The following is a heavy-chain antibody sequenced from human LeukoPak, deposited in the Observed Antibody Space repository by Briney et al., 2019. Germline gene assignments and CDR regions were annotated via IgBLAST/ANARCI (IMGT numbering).Heavy chain of an antibody. CDR2: IIPIFGTA. CDR3: ARNKVPGNSGYYYYFDY. CDR1: GGTFSSYA. J-gene: IGHJ4*02. V-gene: IGHV1-69*13. D-gene: IGHD3-22*01. Sequence: GAPVKVSCKASGGTFSSYAMSWVRQAPGQGLEWMGGIIPIFGTANYAQKFQGRVTITADESTSTASMELSSLRSEDTAVYYCARNKVPGNSGYYYYFDYWGQGTLVTVSS.